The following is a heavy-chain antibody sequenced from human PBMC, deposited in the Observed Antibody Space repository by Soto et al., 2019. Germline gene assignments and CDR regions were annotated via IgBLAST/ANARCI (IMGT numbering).Heavy chain of an antibody. CDR3: ARRTSYCSSTSCYLYYYGMDV. Sequence: GASVKVSCKASGYTFTSYDINWVRQATGQGLEWMGWMNPNSGNTGYAQKFQGRVTMTRNTSISTAYMELSSLRSEDTAVYYCARRTSYCSSTSCYLYYYGMDVWGQGTTVTVSS. CDR2: MNPNSGNT. D-gene: IGHD2-2*01. V-gene: IGHV1-8*01. CDR1: GYTFTSYD. J-gene: IGHJ6*02.